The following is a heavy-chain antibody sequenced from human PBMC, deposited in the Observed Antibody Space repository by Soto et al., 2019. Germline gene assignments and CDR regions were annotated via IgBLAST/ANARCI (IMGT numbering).Heavy chain of an antibody. D-gene: IGHD5-12*01. CDR3: AKASGYVLGAHDY. CDR1: GFTCDDYA. J-gene: IGHJ4*02. Sequence: SLRLSCAASGFTCDDYAMHWVRQAPGKGLEWVSGISWNSGSIGYADSVKGRFTISRDNAKNSLYLQMNSLRAEDTALYYCAKASGYVLGAHDYWGQGTLVTRLL. CDR2: ISWNSGSI. V-gene: IGHV3-9*01.